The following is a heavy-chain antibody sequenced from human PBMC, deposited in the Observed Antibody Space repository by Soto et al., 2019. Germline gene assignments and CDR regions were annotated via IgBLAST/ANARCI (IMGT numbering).Heavy chain of an antibody. J-gene: IGHJ5*02. CDR3: AKDLTRQLAYWLDP. D-gene: IGHD6-6*01. V-gene: IGHV1-2*02. CDR2: INAHSGGT. CDR1: GFSFTGYY. Sequence: GASVKVSCKASGFSFTGYYIHWLRQALGQGLEWTGWINAHSGGTEYAQKFQGRVTLTRDTSIATAYLTLTSLTSDDTALYYCAKDLTRQLAYWLDPWGQGTQVTVSS.